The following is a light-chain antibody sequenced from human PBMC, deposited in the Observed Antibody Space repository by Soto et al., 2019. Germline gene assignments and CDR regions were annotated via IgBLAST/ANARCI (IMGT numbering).Light chain of an antibody. CDR1: SSNIGNNY. V-gene: IGLV1-51*01. Sequence: QSVLTQPPSVSAAPGQKVTISCSGSSSNIGNNYVSWYQQLPGTAPKLLIYDNNKRPSGIPDRFSGSKSGTLATLGITGLQTGDEADYYCETWDSSLSTVVFGGGTKLTVL. CDR2: DNN. CDR3: ETWDSSLSTVV. J-gene: IGLJ2*01.